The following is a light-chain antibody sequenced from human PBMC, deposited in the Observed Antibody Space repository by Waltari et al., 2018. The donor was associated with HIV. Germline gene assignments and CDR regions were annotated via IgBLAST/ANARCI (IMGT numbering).Light chain of an antibody. CDR1: QNSIRY. J-gene: IGKJ2*01. CDR2: AAT. CDR3: QQTYSTSYT. Sequence: DIQMTQSPSSLSASVGDRVTITCRASQNSIRYLNWYQRKPGKAPNLLIYAATDLQSGVSSRFSGGGSGTDFTLTISSLQPEDVGTYYCQQTYSTSYTFGQGTKLEIK. V-gene: IGKV1-39*01.